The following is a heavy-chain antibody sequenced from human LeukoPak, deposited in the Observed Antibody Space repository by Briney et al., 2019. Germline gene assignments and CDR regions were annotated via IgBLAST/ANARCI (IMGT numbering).Heavy chain of an antibody. V-gene: IGHV3-23*01. CDR2: ISGGADAT. J-gene: IGHJ4*02. CDR3: AKSPSDGYNFYDY. D-gene: IGHD5-24*01. Sequence: PGGSLRLSCAASGFTFSSYAMTWVRQAPGKGLEWVSVISGGADATYYADSVKGRFTISRDNSKNTLYVQMNSLRAEDTAVHYCAKSPSDGYNFYDYWGQGTLVTVSS. CDR1: GFTFSSYA.